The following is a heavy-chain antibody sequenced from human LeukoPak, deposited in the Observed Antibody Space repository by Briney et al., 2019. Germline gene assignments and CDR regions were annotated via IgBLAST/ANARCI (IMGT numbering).Heavy chain of an antibody. CDR3: AREGITMVRGVIT. Sequence: PSETLSLTCTVSGGSISSYYWSWIRQPPGKGLEWIGYIHYSGSTNYNPSLKSRVTISVDTSKNQFSLKLSSVTAADTAVYYCAREGITMVRGVITWGQGTLVTVSS. J-gene: IGHJ5*02. V-gene: IGHV4-59*01. CDR1: GGSISSYY. CDR2: IHYSGST. D-gene: IGHD3-10*01.